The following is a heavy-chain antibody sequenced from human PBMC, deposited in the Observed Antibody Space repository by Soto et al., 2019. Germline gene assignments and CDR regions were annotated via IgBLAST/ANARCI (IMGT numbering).Heavy chain of an antibody. D-gene: IGHD2-15*01. CDR3: AKAGGDCSGGSCYSGQGDY. Sequence: EVQLLESGAGLVQPGGSLRLSCAASGFTFSSYAMSWVRQAPGKGLEWVSGITGSGGSTYYADSVKGRFTISRDNSKNTLDLQMNSLRAEDTAVYYCAKAGGDCSGGSCYSGQGDYWGQGTLVTVSS. J-gene: IGHJ4*02. CDR1: GFTFSSYA. V-gene: IGHV3-23*01. CDR2: ITGSGGST.